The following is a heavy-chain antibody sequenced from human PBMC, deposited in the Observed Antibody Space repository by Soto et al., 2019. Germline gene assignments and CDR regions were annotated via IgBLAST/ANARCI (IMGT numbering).Heavy chain of an antibody. CDR3: ARAVPCSGGSCYGPWFDP. CDR1: GGSISSSNW. V-gene: IGHV4-4*02. CDR2: IYHSGST. Sequence: QVQLQESGPGLVKPSGTLSLTCAVSGGSISSSNWWSWVRQPLGKGLEWIGEIYHSGSTNYNPSLKSRVTISVDKSKNQFSLKLSSVTAADTAVYYCARAVPCSGGSCYGPWFDPWGQGTLVTVSS. D-gene: IGHD2-15*01. J-gene: IGHJ5*02.